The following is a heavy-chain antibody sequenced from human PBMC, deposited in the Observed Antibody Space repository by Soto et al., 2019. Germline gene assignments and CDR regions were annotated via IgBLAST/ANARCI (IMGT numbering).Heavy chain of an antibody. V-gene: IGHV3-23*01. Sequence: GGSLRLSCALSGGEFSRFAMSWVRQAPGKGLEWVSAIRGSGDGTSYIGSVAGRFTISRDNSKNTLYLQMDRLRAEDTAVYFCAKHVSWEWDKDWFESWGPGTLVTV. D-gene: IGHD1-26*01. CDR1: GGEFSRFA. J-gene: IGHJ5*01. CDR2: IRGSGDGT. CDR3: AKHVSWEWDKDWFES.